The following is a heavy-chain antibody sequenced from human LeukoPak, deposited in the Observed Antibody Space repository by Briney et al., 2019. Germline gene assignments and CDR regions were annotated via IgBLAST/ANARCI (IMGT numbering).Heavy chain of an antibody. CDR3: ARRGEYSSSWSCPAIDY. D-gene: IGHD6-13*01. V-gene: IGHV4-34*01. J-gene: IGHJ4*02. CDR1: GGSFSGYY. CDR2: INHSGST. Sequence: SETLSLTCAVYGGSFSGYYWRWIRQPPGKGLEWIGEINHSGSTNYNPSLKSRVTISVDTSKNQFSLKLSSVTAADTAVYYCARRGEYSSSWSCPAIDYWGQGTLVTVSS.